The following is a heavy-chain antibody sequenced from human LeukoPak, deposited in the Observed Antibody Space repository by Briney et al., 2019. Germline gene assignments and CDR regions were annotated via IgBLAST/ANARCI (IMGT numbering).Heavy chain of an antibody. D-gene: IGHD5-12*01. CDR3: ARALRWLHPNWFDP. CDR2: IIPILGIA. V-gene: IGHV1-69*02. CDR1: GGAFSSYT. Sequence: SVKVSCKASGGAFSSYTISWVRQAPGQGLEWMGRIIPILGIANYAQKFQGRVTITADKSTSTAYMELSSLRSEDTAVYYCARALRWLHPNWFDPWGQGTLVTVSS. J-gene: IGHJ5*02.